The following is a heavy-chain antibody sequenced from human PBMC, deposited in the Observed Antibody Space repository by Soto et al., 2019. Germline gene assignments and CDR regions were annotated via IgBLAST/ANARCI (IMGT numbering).Heavy chain of an antibody. Sequence: QITLKESGPTLVKPTQTLTLTCTFSGFSLSTSGVGVGWIRQPPGKALEWLGIIYWDDDKRYRPSLKSRLTITKDTSKNQLVLTMTNMYPVDTATYYCAHLPWKQLWPRAPVVYWGQGTPVTVSS. CDR2: IYWDDDK. D-gene: IGHD5-18*01. CDR1: GFSLSTSGVG. V-gene: IGHV2-5*02. CDR3: AHLPWKQLWPRAPVVY. J-gene: IGHJ4*02.